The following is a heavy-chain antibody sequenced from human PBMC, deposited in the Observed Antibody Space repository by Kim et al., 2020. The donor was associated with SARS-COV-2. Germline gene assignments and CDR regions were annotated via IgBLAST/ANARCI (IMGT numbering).Heavy chain of an antibody. D-gene: IGHD3-10*01. Sequence: GGSLRLSCAASGFTFSSYGMHWVRQAPGKGLEWVTVISYDGSNKYYADSVKGRFTISRDNSKHTLYLQMNSLRAEDTAVYFCARYGSGSYRGVGLDYWGQGTLVTVSS. CDR3: ARYGSGSYRGVGLDY. CDR1: GFTFSSYG. J-gene: IGHJ4*02. CDR2: ISYDGSNK. V-gene: IGHV3-30*03.